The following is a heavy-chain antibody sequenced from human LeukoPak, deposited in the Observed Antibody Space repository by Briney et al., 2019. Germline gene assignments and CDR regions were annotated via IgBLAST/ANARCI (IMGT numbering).Heavy chain of an antibody. CDR3: ARSYYYDSSGYYYPPAYYGMDV. J-gene: IGHJ6*02. V-gene: IGHV6-1*01. Sequence: SQTLSLTCAISGDSVSSNSAAWNWIRQSPSRGLEWLGRTYYRSKWYNDYAVSVKSRITINPDTSKNQFSLQLNSVTPEDTAVYYCARSYYYDSSGYYYPPAYYGMDVWGQGTTVIVSS. CDR1: GDSVSSNSAA. CDR2: TYYRSKWYN. D-gene: IGHD3-22*01.